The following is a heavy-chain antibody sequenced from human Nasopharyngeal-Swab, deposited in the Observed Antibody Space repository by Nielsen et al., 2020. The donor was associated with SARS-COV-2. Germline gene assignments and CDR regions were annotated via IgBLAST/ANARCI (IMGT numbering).Heavy chain of an antibody. D-gene: IGHD1-26*01. CDR1: GFTFSSYS. Sequence: GESLKISCAASGFTFSSYSMNWVRQAPGKGLEWVSSISSSSSYIYYADSVKGRFTISRDNAKNSLYLQMNSLRAEDTALYYCATHDSGSYWDYWGQGTLVTVSS. CDR3: ATHDSGSYWDY. V-gene: IGHV3-21*04. CDR2: ISSSSSYI. J-gene: IGHJ4*02.